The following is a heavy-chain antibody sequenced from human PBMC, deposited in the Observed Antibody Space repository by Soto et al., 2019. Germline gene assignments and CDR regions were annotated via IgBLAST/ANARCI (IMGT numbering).Heavy chain of an antibody. CDR1: GFTFSSYS. J-gene: IGHJ5*02. V-gene: IGHV3-48*02. Sequence: GGSLRLSCAASGFTFSSYSMNWVRQAPGKGLEWVSYISSSSSTIYYADSVKGRFTISRDNAKNSLYLQMNSLRDEDTAVYYCARTSGYYGSGSYYNRVFVNWFDPWGQGTLVTVSS. CDR2: ISSSSSTI. CDR3: ARTSGYYGSGSYYNRVFVNWFDP. D-gene: IGHD3-10*01.